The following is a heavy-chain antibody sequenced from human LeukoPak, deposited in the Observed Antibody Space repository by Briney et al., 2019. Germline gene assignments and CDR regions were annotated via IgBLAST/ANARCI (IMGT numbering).Heavy chain of an antibody. D-gene: IGHD6-19*01. J-gene: IGHJ4*02. V-gene: IGHV3-23*01. Sequence: GGSLRLSCAASGFTFSSYAMNWVRQAPGKGLEWVSAISGSGVSTYYADSVKGRFTISRDTSKNTLYLQMNSLRAEDTAVYYCAKRRVSSGCDYWGQGTLVTVSS. CDR1: GFTFSSYA. CDR3: AKRRVSSGCDY. CDR2: ISGSGVST.